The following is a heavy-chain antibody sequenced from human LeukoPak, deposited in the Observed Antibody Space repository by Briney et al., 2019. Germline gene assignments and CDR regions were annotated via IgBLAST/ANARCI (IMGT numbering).Heavy chain of an antibody. Sequence: SVKLSCKSSGGSFTNNGISWVRQAPGQGLEWMGRIIPNLGMALYAQKFKGRVTITADKSPSTAYMELSSLTSEDTAVYFCARDLVCTMNCKDSWGEGTLVTVS. CDR2: IIPNLGMA. D-gene: IGHD2-2*01. CDR1: GGSFTNNG. CDR3: ARDLVCTMNCKDS. J-gene: IGHJ4*02. V-gene: IGHV1-69*04.